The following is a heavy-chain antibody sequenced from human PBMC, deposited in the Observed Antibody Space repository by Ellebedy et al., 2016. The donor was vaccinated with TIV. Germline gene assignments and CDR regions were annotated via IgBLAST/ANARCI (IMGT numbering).Heavy chain of an antibody. D-gene: IGHD3-9*01. J-gene: IGHJ3*02. V-gene: IGHV4-59*01. CDR1: GGSISSYY. Sequence: SETLSLTCTVSGGSISSYYWSWIRQPPGKGLEWIGYIYYSGSTNYNPSLKSRVTISVDTSKNQFSLKLSSVTAADTAVYYCARGGLRYFDWSAFDIWGQGTMVTVSS. CDR2: IYYSGST. CDR3: ARGGLRYFDWSAFDI.